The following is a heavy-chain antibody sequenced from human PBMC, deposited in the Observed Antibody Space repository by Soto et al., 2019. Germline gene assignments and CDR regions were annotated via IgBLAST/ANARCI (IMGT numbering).Heavy chain of an antibody. Sequence: SETLSLTCTVSGDYISSYYWSWIRQPPGKGLEWIAYIYYSGNTNYNPSLKSRVTISVDTSRTQFSLNLSSVTAADTAVYYCARSTSGWNWDSWGQETLVTVSS. V-gene: IGHV4-59*01. D-gene: IGHD6-19*01. CDR2: IYYSGNT. CDR1: GDYISSYY. CDR3: ARSTSGWNWDS. J-gene: IGHJ4*02.